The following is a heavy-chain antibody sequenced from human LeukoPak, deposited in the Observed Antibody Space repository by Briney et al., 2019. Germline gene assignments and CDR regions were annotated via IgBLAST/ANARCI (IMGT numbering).Heavy chain of an antibody. D-gene: IGHD3-16*01. V-gene: IGHV4-30-4*01. CDR1: GGSISSGDYY. Sequence: SQTLSLTCTVSGGSISSGDYYWSWIRQPPGKGLEWIGYIYYSGSTNYNPSLKSRVTISVDTSKNQFSLKLSSVTAADTAVYYCAGSYVWGNSKFYYYYGMDVWGQGTTVTVSS. J-gene: IGHJ6*02. CDR3: AGSYVWGNSKFYYYYGMDV. CDR2: IYYSGST.